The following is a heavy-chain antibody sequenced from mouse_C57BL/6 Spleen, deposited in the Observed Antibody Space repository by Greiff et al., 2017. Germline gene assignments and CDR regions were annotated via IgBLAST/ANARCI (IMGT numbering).Heavy chain of an antibody. V-gene: IGHV1-81*01. J-gene: IGHJ2*01. CDR2: IYPRSGNT. CDR3: ARNDYDHRGFDY. D-gene: IGHD2-4*01. CDR1: GYTFTSYG. Sequence: VKLQESGAELARPGASVKLSCKASGYTFTSYGISWVKQRTGKGLEWIGEIYPRSGNTYYNEKFKGKATLTADKSSSTAYMELRSLTSEDSAVYFCARNDYDHRGFDYWGQGTTLTVSS.